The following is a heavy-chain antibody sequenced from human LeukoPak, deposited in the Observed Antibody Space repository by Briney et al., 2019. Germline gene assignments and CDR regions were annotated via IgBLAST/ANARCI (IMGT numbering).Heavy chain of an antibody. V-gene: IGHV3-23*01. J-gene: IGHJ4*02. CDR1: GFTFNTYA. CDR2: ISYSGDST. Sequence: GGSLRLSCAASGFTFNTYAMSWVRQAPGKGMEWVSSISYSGDSTDYADSVKGRLIISRDNSKNTLGLQMNSLRAEDTAIYYCARGTLAGYFLGYWGRGTLVTVSS. CDR3: ARGTLAGYFLGY. D-gene: IGHD6-19*01.